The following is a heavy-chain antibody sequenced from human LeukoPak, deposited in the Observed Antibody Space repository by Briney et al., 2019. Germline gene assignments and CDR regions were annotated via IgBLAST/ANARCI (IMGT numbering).Heavy chain of an antibody. D-gene: IGHD3-16*01. Sequence: SQTLSLTCTVSGVSISGTGFHWSWLRLQPGKGLEWIGYIYYTGTTQYNPSLKSRASISLDTSKNQSSLRLTSVTAADTARYYCARGGRGPFDYWGQGTLVTVSS. V-gene: IGHV4-31*03. CDR2: IYYTGTT. CDR1: GVSISGTGFH. J-gene: IGHJ4*02. CDR3: ARGGRGPFDY.